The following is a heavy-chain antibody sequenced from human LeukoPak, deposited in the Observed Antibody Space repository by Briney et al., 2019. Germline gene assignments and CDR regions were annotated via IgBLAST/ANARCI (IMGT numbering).Heavy chain of an antibody. D-gene: IGHD5/OR15-5a*01. J-gene: IGHJ4*02. CDR2: INRDGSDS. CDR3: ARFSVYEFDS. V-gene: IGHV3-74*03. CDR1: GFSLSSYW. Sequence: GGSLRLSREGSGFSLSSYWMHWVRQPPGKGLVWVSRINRDGSDSTYADSVKGRFTISRDNAKNTLYLQMNSLRVDDTAVYYCARFSVYEFDSWGQGTLVTVSS.